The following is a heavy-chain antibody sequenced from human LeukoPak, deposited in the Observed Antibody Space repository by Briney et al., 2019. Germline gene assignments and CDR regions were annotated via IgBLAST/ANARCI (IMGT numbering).Heavy chain of an antibody. Sequence: PGGSLRLPCSASGFTFSSYVMHWARQPPGRGLEWMGEINHSGSTNHNPSLKSRVTISVDTSKNQFSLKLSSVTAADTAVYYCAREGSLNWFDPWGQGTLVTVSS. V-gene: IGHV4-34*01. CDR2: INHSGST. J-gene: IGHJ5*02. CDR3: AREGSLNWFDP. CDR1: GFTFSSYV.